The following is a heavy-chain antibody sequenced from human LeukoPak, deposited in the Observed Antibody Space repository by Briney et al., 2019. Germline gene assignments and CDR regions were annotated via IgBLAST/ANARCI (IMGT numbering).Heavy chain of an antibody. Sequence: SETLSLTCTVSGGSISSYYWSWIRQPPGKGLEWIGYIYYSGSTNYNPSLKSRVTISVDTSKNQFSLKLSSVTAADTAMYYCARVDRGYNGYARLDYWGQGTLVTVSS. V-gene: IGHV4-59*12. CDR3: ARVDRGYNGYARLDY. J-gene: IGHJ4*02. CDR1: GGSISSYY. CDR2: IYYSGST. D-gene: IGHD5-12*01.